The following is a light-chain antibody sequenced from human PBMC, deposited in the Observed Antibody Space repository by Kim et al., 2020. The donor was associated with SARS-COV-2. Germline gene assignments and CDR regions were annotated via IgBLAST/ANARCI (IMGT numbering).Light chain of an antibody. CDR2: DVT. CDR1: HSAVGGYHH. J-gene: IGLJ1*01. CDR3: CSYAGSYTFYV. V-gene: IGLV2-11*03. Sequence: QSVTTSCTETHSAVGGYHHVSWYLQHPGKAPKLRIYDVTERPSGVPDRFSGSKSGNTASLTISGLQAEDDADYYCCSYAGSYTFYVFGTGTKVTVL.